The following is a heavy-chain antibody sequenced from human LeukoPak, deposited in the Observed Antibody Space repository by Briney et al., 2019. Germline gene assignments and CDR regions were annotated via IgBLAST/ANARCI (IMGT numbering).Heavy chain of an antibody. V-gene: IGHV7-4-1*02. CDR3: ARETYYYDSSGYAIGYDAFDI. CDR2: INTNTGNP. CDR1: GYTFTSYA. D-gene: IGHD3-22*01. J-gene: IGHJ3*02. Sequence: ASVKVSCKASGYTFTSYAMNWVRQAPGQGLEWMGWINTNTGNPTYAQGFTGRFVFSLDTSVSTAYLQISSLKAEDTAVYYCARETYYYDSSGYAIGYDAFDIWGQGTMVTVPS.